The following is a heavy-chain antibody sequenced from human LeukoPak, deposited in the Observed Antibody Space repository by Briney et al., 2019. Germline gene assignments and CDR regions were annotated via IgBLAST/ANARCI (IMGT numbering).Heavy chain of an antibody. D-gene: IGHD1-26*01. J-gene: IGHJ4*02. V-gene: IGHV4-4*07. Sequence: SETLSLTCTVSGGSISSYYWSWLRQPAGKGLEWIWRIYTSGSTNYNPSLKSRVTMSVDTSKTQFSLKLSSVTAADTAVYYCARRSGPGAYDYWGQGTLVTVSS. CDR1: GGSISSYY. CDR3: ARRSGPGAYDY. CDR2: IYTSGST.